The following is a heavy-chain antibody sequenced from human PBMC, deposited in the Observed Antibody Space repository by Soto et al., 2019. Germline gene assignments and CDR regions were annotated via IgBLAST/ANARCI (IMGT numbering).Heavy chain of an antibody. V-gene: IGHV1-18*01. CDR1: GYTFTSYG. CDR2: ISAYNGNT. D-gene: IGHD2-15*01. Sequence: QVQLVQSGAEVKKPGASVKVSCKASGYTFTSYGISWMRQAPGQGLEWMGWISAYNGNTNYAQKLQGRVTMTTDTSTSTAYMELRSLRSDDTAVYYCARGPVVAASRSPYYYYGMDVWGQGTTVTVSS. J-gene: IGHJ6*02. CDR3: ARGPVVAASRSPYYYYGMDV.